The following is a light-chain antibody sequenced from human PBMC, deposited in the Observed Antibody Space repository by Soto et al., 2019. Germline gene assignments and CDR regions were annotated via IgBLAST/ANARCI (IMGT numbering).Light chain of an antibody. CDR2: GAS. J-gene: IGKJ4*01. V-gene: IGKV3-20*01. CDR3: QHFDDSLT. CDR1: QSVDSST. Sequence: EIVLTQSPGTLSLSPGERATLSCRASQSVDSSTLAWYQQKPGQAPRLLISGASNRATGNPDRFSGSGSGTDFTLTISRLEPEDFAVYYCQHFDDSLTFGGGTKVEIK.